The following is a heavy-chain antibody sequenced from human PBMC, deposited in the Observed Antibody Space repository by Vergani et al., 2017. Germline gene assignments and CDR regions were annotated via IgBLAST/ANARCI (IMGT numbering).Heavy chain of an antibody. CDR2: INPSGGST. V-gene: IGHV1-46*01. CDR3: ALYGITEPTGRHDDFDI. Sequence: QVQLVQSGAEVKKPGASVKVSCKASGYTFTSYYMHWVRQAPGQGLEGMGIINPSGGSTSYARKFQGRVTMTRDTSTSTVYMELSSLRSEDTAVYYCALYGITEPTGRHDDFDIWGQGTMVTVSS. J-gene: IGHJ3*02. CDR1: GYTFTSYY. D-gene: IGHD1/OR15-1a*01.